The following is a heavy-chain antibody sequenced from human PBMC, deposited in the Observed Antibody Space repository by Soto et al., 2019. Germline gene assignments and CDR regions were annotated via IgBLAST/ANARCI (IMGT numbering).Heavy chain of an antibody. CDR1: GFTFSSYA. J-gene: IGHJ4*02. D-gene: IGHD3-3*01. Sequence: EVQLLESGGGLVQPGGSLRLSCAASGFTFSSYAMSWVRQAPGKGLEWVAAISGSGGSTYYADSVKGRFTISRDNSKNTLYLQMNSLRAEDTAGYYGATGYVFWSGFYPHWGQGTLVTVSS. V-gene: IGHV3-23*01. CDR2: ISGSGGST. CDR3: ATGYVFWSGFYPH.